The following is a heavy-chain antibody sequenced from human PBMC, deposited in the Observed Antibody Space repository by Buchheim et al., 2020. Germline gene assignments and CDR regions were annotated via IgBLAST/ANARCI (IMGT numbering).Heavy chain of an antibody. J-gene: IGHJ4*02. D-gene: IGHD2-2*01. CDR1: GDSISSNYW. V-gene: IGHV4-4*02. Sequence: QVQLQESGPGLVKPSGTLSLTCAVSGDSISSNYWWTWFRQPPGKGLEWIGEIYRSGSTNYNPSLKSRVIISLDKSTHEFSLRLTSATAADTAIYYCASILGGCSATSCYLLHWGQGTL. CDR3: ASILGGCSATSCYLLH. CDR2: IYRSGST.